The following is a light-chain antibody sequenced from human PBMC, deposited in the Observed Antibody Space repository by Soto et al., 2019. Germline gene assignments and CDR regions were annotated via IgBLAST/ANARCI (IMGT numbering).Light chain of an antibody. Sequence: ILLTQSPSTLSLSPGERATLSCRASQSVSSYLAWYQQKPGQAPRLLIHGASTRATGIPDRFTGGGSGTDFTLTVTRLEPEDSPVYYCQQYESSPLTFGGGTKV. CDR3: QQYESSPLT. CDR1: QSVSSY. J-gene: IGKJ4*01. CDR2: GAS. V-gene: IGKV3-20*01.